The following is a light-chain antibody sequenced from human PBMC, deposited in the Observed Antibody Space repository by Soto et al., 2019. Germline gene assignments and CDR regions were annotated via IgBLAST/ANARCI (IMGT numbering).Light chain of an antibody. CDR3: TSPTPGSLYV. Sequence: QSVLTQPASVSGSPGQSITISCTGTSSDVGNYNYVSWYQQYPGRVPKLLIYMVSNRPSGVSNRFSGSKSGNTASLTISGLQAADEADYFCTSPTPGSLYVFGPGTKV. J-gene: IGLJ1*01. CDR1: SSDVGNYNY. CDR2: MVS. V-gene: IGLV2-14*01.